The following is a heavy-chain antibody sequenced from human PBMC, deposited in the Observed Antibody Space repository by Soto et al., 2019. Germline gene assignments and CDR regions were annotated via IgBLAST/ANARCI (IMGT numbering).Heavy chain of an antibody. Sequence: QVQLQESGPGLVKPSQTLSLTCTVSGGSISSGGYYWSWIRQHPGNGLEWIGYIYYSGSTYYNPSLKSRVTISVDTSKNQFSLKLSSVTAADTAVYYCARRDYDRMDAFDIWGQGTMVTVSS. J-gene: IGHJ3*02. D-gene: IGHD4-17*01. CDR1: GGSISSGGYY. V-gene: IGHV4-31*03. CDR2: IYYSGST. CDR3: ARRDYDRMDAFDI.